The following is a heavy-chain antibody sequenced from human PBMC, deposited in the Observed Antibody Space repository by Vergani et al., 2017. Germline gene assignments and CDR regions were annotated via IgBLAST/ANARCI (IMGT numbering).Heavy chain of an antibody. CDR3: ASDTHSGQRADR. CDR1: FDSIRNLY. J-gene: IGHJ5*02. V-gene: IGHV4-59*11. Sequence: QVRLQESGPGLVKPSETLSLTCSVSFDSIRNLYCNWIRQPPGKGLEWIGSIHYSENTNYNPSLKTRVTISVDTSKNQFSLTLTSVTAADMAVYYCASDTHSGQRADRWGQGILVTVTS. D-gene: IGHD6-19*01. CDR2: IHYSENT.